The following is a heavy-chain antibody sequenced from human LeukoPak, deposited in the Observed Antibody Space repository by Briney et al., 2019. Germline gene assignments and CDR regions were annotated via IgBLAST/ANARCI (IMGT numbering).Heavy chain of an antibody. V-gene: IGHV1-46*01. Sequence: ASVKVSCKASGYTFTSYYMHWVRQAPGQGLEWMGIINPSGGSTSYAQKFQGRVTMTRDMSTSTVYMELSSLRSEDTAVYYCARALPHRRLMDTTMEQHWFDPWGQATLVTVSS. J-gene: IGHJ5*02. CDR1: GYTFTSYY. D-gene: IGHD5-18*01. CDR3: ARALPHRRLMDTTMEQHWFDP. CDR2: INPSGGST.